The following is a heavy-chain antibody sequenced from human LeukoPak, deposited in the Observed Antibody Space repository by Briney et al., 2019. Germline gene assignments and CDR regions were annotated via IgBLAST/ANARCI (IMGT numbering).Heavy chain of an antibody. Sequence: ETLSLTCAVYGGSFSGYYWSWIRQPPGKGLEWIGETNHSGSTNYNPSLKSRVTISVDTSKNQFSLKLSSVTAADTAVYYCARGVVGATKTEWFDPWGQGTLVTVSS. D-gene: IGHD1-26*01. CDR3: ARGVVGATKTEWFDP. CDR2: TNHSGST. V-gene: IGHV4-34*01. J-gene: IGHJ5*02. CDR1: GGSFSGYY.